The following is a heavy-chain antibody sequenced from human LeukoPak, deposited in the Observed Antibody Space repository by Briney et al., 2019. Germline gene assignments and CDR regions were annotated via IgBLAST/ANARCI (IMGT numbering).Heavy chain of an antibody. J-gene: IGHJ4*02. CDR3: ARHYDGRGSGSYYEDY. Sequence: KPSETLSLTCTVSGGSISSHYWSWIRQPPGKGLQWVGYTNHVGSTDYNPSLKSRVTISIDTSKNQSSLKLSSVTAADTAVYYCARHYDGRGSGSYYEDYWGQGTLVIVSS. CDR1: GGSISSHY. CDR2: TNHVGST. D-gene: IGHD1-26*01. V-gene: IGHV4-59*08.